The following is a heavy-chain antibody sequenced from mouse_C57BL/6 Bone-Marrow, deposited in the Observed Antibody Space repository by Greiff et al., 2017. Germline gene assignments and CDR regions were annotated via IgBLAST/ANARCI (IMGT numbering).Heavy chain of an antibody. J-gene: IGHJ2*01. CDR3: ARAGDYDVVDY. V-gene: IGHV3-6*01. CDR1: GYSITSGYY. D-gene: IGHD2-4*01. CDR2: ISYDGSN. Sequence: EVQLQQSGPGLVKPSQSLSLTCSVTGYSITSGYYWNWIRQFPGNKLEWMGYISYDGSNNYNPSLKNRISITRDTSKNQFFLKLNSVTTEDTATYDCARAGDYDVVDYWGQGTTLTVSS.